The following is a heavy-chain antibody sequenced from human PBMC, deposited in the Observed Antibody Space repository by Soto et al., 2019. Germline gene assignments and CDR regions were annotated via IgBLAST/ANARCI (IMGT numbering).Heavy chain of an antibody. CDR1: GGTFSSYA. Sequence: ASVKVSCKASGGTFSSYAISWVRQAPGQGLEWMGWISAYNGNTNYAQKLQGRVTMTTDTSTSTAYMELRSLRSEDTAVYYCARDRGCSGGSCYPPGNWFDPWGQGTLVTVSS. D-gene: IGHD2-15*01. CDR3: ARDRGCSGGSCYPPGNWFDP. J-gene: IGHJ5*02. CDR2: ISAYNGNT. V-gene: IGHV1-18*01.